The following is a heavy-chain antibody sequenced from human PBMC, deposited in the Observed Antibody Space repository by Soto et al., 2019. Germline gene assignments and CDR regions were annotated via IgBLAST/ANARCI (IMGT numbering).Heavy chain of an antibody. J-gene: IGHJ4*02. D-gene: IGHD4-17*01. V-gene: IGHV1-18*01. Sequence: QVQLVQSGAEVKKPGASVKVSCKASGYTFTSYGISWVRQAPGQGLEWMGWISANNGNTNYAQKLQGRVTMTTDTSTSTAYMELRSRRSDDTAVDYGARDYGDYFLFTLHYRGKGTLVTVSS. CDR3: ARDYGDYFLFTLHY. CDR2: ISANNGNT. CDR1: GYTFTSYG.